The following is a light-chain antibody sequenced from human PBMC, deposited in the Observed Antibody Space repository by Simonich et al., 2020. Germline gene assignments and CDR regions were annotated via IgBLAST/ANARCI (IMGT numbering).Light chain of an antibody. CDR1: SSDVGCYNL. J-gene: IGLJ2*01. V-gene: IGLV2-14*02. Sequence: QSALTQPASVSGSPGQSITISCTGTSSDVGCYNLVSWYQQHPGKAPKLMIYEGSKRHSGVSNRFSGSKSGNTASLTISGLQAEDEADYYCSSYTSSSSVVFGGGTKLTVL. CDR3: SSYTSSSSVV. CDR2: EGS.